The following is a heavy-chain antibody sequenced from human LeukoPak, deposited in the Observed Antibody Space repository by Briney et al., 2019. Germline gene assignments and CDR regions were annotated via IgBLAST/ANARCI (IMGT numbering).Heavy chain of an antibody. J-gene: IGHJ4*02. Sequence: PGGSLRLSCAASGFTFSSYSMNWVRQAPGKGLEWVSSISSSSSYMYYADSVKGRFTISRDNATNSLYLQMNSLRAEDKAVYYCARGLWAAAGMVYWGQGTLVTVSS. CDR2: ISSSSSYM. CDR1: GFTFSSYS. V-gene: IGHV3-21*01. CDR3: ARGLWAAAGMVY. D-gene: IGHD6-13*01.